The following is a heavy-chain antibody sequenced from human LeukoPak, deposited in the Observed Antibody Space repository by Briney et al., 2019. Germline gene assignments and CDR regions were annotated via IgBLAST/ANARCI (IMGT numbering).Heavy chain of an antibody. J-gene: IGHJ6*02. Sequence: SVKVSCKASGGTFSSYAISWVRQAPGQGLEWMGGIIPIFGTANYAQKFQGRVTITADESTSTAYMELSSLRSEDTAVYYCTRGRGWFDLLVHRDYYYGMDVWGQGTTVTVSS. CDR3: TRGRGWFDLLVHRDYYYGMDV. CDR2: IIPIFGTA. CDR1: GGTFSSYA. D-gene: IGHD3-10*01. V-gene: IGHV1-69*13.